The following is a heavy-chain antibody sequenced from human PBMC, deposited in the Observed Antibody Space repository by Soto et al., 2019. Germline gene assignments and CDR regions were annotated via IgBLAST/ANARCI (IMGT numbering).Heavy chain of an antibody. CDR2: ITPSGGNT. Sequence: GGSLRLSCAASGFAFSTHAMNWVRQAPGKGLAWVSSITPSGGNTYYADSVKGRFTISRDNSKNTLYLQMNSLRAEDTAVYYCAKGILVVGVVIIEVDYSYGMDVWGQGTTVTVSS. J-gene: IGHJ6*02. CDR3: AKGILVVGVVIIEVDYSYGMDV. V-gene: IGHV3-23*01. D-gene: IGHD3-3*01. CDR1: GFAFSTHA.